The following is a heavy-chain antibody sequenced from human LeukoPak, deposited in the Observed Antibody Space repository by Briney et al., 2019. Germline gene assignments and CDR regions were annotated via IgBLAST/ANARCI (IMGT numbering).Heavy chain of an antibody. Sequence: SETLSLTCAVYGGSFSGYYWTWIRQTPEKGLGWIGEMNPSGSTSYNPSLKSRVTISVDTSKNQFSLKLSSVTAADTAVYYRARGRQDVTMIVVVMTAVSYYLDVWGKGTTVTVS. D-gene: IGHD3-22*01. V-gene: IGHV4-34*01. CDR3: ARGRQDVTMIVVVMTAVSYYLDV. CDR1: GGSFSGYY. CDR2: MNPSGST. J-gene: IGHJ6*03.